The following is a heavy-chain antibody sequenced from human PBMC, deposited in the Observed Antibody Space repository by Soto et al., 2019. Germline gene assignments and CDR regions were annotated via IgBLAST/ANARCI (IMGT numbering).Heavy chain of an antibody. CDR2: IYYSGST. V-gene: IGHV4-31*03. J-gene: IGHJ4*02. CDR3: ARGESYYDSSGYQIDY. CDR1: GGSISSGGYY. D-gene: IGHD3-22*01. Sequence: QAQLQESCPGLVKPSQTLSLTCTVSGGSISSGGYYWSWIRQHPGKGLEWIGYIYYSGSTYYNPSLKSRVTISVDTSKNQFSLKLSSVTAADTAVYYCARGESYYDSSGYQIDYWGQGTLVTVSS.